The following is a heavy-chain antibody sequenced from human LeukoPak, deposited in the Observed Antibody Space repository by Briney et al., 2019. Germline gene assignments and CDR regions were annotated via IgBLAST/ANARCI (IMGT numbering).Heavy chain of an antibody. CDR2: ISYDGSNK. CDR3: ARDRYYYDSSGYYHFDY. Sequence: GGSLRLSCAASGFTFSSYAMHWVRQAQGKGLEWVAVISYDGSNKYYADSVKGRFTISRDNSKNTLYLQMNSLRAEDTAVYYCARDRYYYDSSGYYHFDYWGQGTLVTVSS. J-gene: IGHJ4*02. CDR1: GFTFSSYA. V-gene: IGHV3-30*04. D-gene: IGHD3-22*01.